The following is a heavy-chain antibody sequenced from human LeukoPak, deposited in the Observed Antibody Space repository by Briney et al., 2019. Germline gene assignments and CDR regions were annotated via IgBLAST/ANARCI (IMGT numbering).Heavy chain of an antibody. CDR1: GGSISSSSYY. CDR3: ASLYSSGWYEEGAFDI. CDR2: IYYSGST. Sequence: PSETLSLTCTVSGGSISSSSYYWGWIRQPPGKGLEWIVSIYYSGSTYYNPSLKSRVTISVDTSKNQFSLKLSSATAADTAVYYCASLYSSGWYEEGAFDIWGQGTMVTVSS. D-gene: IGHD6-19*01. J-gene: IGHJ3*02. V-gene: IGHV4-39*01.